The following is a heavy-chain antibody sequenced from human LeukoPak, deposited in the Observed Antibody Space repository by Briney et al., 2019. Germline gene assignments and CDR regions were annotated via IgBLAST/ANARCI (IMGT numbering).Heavy chain of an antibody. Sequence: GGSLRLSCAASGFTFDDYAMHWVRQAPGRGLEWVSLISGDGGSTYYADSVKGRFTISRDNSKNSLYLQMNSLRTEDTALYYCAKDFRLRITMKGAYTDVWGKGTTVTVSS. D-gene: IGHD3-22*01. CDR2: ISGDGGST. CDR1: GFTFDDYA. CDR3: AKDFRLRITMKGAYTDV. V-gene: IGHV3-43*02. J-gene: IGHJ6*03.